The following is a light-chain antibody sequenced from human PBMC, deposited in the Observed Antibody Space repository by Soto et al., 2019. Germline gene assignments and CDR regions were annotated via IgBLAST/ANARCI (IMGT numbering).Light chain of an antibody. CDR3: LLSFDGASV. J-gene: IGLJ1*01. V-gene: IGLV7-46*01. CDR2: DTT. Sequence: QTLATNNPALTLTPGATDTRTGDSSTGAVTNGHYPYWFQQKPGQAPRTLIYDTTNRHSWTPARFSGSLLGGKAALTLWGGLGVDEAEYFCLLSFDGASVFGTGCEVSVL. CDR1: TGAVTNGHY.